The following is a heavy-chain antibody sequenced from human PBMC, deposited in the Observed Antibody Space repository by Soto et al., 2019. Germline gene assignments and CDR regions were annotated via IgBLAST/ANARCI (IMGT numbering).Heavy chain of an antibody. CDR2: INPKSDDT. V-gene: IGHV1-2*02. J-gene: IGHJ5*02. CDR1: GYPFSDNQ. D-gene: IGHD4-4*01. CDR3: ARKHSLDYIRWGLDP. Sequence: ASVKVSCKASGYPFSDNQIHWLRRAPGQGLEWMGRINPKSDDTNYAQKFQGRVTMTRDTSIDTAYLELTGLTSDDAATYYCARKHSLDYIRWGLDPWGQGTLVTVSS.